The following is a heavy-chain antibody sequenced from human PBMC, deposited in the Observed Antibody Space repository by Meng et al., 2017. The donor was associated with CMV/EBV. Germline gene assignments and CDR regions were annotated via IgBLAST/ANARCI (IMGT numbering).Heavy chain of an antibody. CDR2: ISSSSSTI. Sequence: GGSLRLSCAASGFTFSSYSMNWVRQAPGKGLEWVSYISSSSSTIYYADSVKGRFTISRDNAKNLVYLQMNSLRAEDTAMYYCARVLEDVVVVVPNYYYGMDVWGQGTTVTVSS. CDR3: ARVLEDVVVVVPNYYYGMDV. D-gene: IGHD2-15*01. J-gene: IGHJ6*01. CDR1: GFTFSSYS. V-gene: IGHV3-48*04.